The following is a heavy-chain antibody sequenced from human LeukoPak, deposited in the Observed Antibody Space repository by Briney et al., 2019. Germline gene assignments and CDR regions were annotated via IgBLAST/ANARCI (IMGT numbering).Heavy chain of an antibody. J-gene: IGHJ6*02. D-gene: IGHD2-2*01. CDR1: GASIRSGDYY. CDR2: IYYSGNT. CDR3: ARASDGLYYYYYGMDV. Sequence: SQTLSLTCTVSGASIRSGDYYWSWIRQHPGKGLEWIGYIYYSGNTYYNPSLKSRVTLSVDTSKNQFSLKLSSVTAADTAVYYCARASDGLYYYYYGMDVWGQGTSVTVSS. V-gene: IGHV4-31*03.